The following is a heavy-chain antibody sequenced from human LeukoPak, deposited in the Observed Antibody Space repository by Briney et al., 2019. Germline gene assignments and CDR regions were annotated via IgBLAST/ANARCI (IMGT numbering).Heavy chain of an antibody. CDR3: ARVRWEFLGFDF. V-gene: IGHV1-46*01. CDR2: INPTDGST. Sequence: ASVKVSCKASGYTFTNYYMHWVRQAPGQGLEWMGIINPTDGSTNYAQMFQGRVTMTRDTSTSTVYMELSSLRSEDTAVYYCARVRWEFLGFDFWGQGTLVTVSS. CDR1: GYTFTNYY. D-gene: IGHD1-26*01. J-gene: IGHJ4*02.